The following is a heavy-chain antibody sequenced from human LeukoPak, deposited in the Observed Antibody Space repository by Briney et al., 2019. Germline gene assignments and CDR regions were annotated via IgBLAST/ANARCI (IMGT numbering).Heavy chain of an antibody. V-gene: IGHV3-23*01. Sequence: HPGGSLRLSCAASGFTFSSYAMSWVRQAPGKGLEWVSVISGSGDRTYYADSVRGRFTISRDNSRNTLYLQMNSLRAEDTAVYYCAKEYGSGYLEYWGQGTLVTVSS. CDR2: ISGSGDRT. CDR1: GFTFSSYA. J-gene: IGHJ4*02. CDR3: AKEYGSGYLEY. D-gene: IGHD1-26*01.